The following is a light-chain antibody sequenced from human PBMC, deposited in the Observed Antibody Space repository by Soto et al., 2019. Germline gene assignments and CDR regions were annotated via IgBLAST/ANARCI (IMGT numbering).Light chain of an antibody. CDR2: DAS. CDR3: QQYNNWPLT. Sequence: ETEMTQSPSTLSVSPGEMATITFRASQSISSYLAWYQQKPGQAPRLLIYDASTMATGFPARFSGSGSGTEFTLTISSLQSEDFAVYYCQQYNNWPLTFGGGTKVDIK. J-gene: IGKJ4*01. V-gene: IGKV3-15*01. CDR1: QSISSY.